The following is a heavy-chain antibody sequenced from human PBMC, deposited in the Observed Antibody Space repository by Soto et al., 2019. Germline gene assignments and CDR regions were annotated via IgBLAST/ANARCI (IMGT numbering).Heavy chain of an antibody. CDR3: ARYDGLYYYYGMDV. J-gene: IGHJ6*02. Sequence: SETLSLTCAVYGGSFSGYYWSWIRQPPGKGLEWIGEINHSGSTNYNPSLKSRVTISVDTSKNQFSLKLSSVTAADTAVYYCARYDGLYYYYGMDVWGQGTTVTVSS. CDR2: INHSGST. D-gene: IGHD2-8*01. V-gene: IGHV4-34*01. CDR1: GGSFSGYY.